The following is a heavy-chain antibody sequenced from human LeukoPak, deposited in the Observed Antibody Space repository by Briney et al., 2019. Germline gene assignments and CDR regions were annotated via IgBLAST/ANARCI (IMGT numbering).Heavy chain of an antibody. CDR1: GYTFTGYY. CDR3: ASTTYSSSSPDY. J-gene: IGHJ4*02. Sequence: ASVKVSCKASGYTFTGYYMHWVRQAPGQGLEWMGWINPNSGGTNYAQKFQGRVTMTRDTSISTAYMELSRLRSDDTAVCYCASTTYSSSSPDYWGQGTLVTVTS. CDR2: INPNSGGT. D-gene: IGHD6-6*01. V-gene: IGHV1-2*02.